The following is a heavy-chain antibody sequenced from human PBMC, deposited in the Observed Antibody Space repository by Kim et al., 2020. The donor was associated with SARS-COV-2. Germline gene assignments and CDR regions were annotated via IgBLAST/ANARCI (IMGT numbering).Heavy chain of an antibody. CDR3: AKGLRFFDDPVDY. D-gene: IGHD3-9*01. V-gene: IGHV3-30*02. J-gene: IGHJ4*02. Sequence: ADAGKSRLTISRDNSTNQLNLHMNSLGAEDTDVYYCAKGLRFFDDPVDYWGQGTLVTVSS.